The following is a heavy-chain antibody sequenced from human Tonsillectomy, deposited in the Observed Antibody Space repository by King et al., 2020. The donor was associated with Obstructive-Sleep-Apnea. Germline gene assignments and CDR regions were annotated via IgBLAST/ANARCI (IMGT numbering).Heavy chain of an antibody. CDR1: GFSLSTSGVG. CDR3: AYSDGSGSLGAFDI. J-gene: IGHJ3*02. Sequence: TLKESGPTLVKPTQTLTLTCTFSGFSLSTSGVGVGWIRQPPGEALEWLALIYRDDDKRYSPSLKSRLTISKGTSKNQVVLTMTSMDPVDTATYYCAYSDGSGSLGAFDIWGQGTMVTVSS. V-gene: IGHV2-5*02. CDR2: IYRDDDK. D-gene: IGHD3-10*01.